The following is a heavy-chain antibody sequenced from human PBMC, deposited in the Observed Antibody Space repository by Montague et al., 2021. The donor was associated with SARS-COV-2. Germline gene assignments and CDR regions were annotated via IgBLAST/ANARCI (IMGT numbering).Heavy chain of an antibody. CDR2: IKQDGSEK. Sequence: SLRLSCAASGFTFSSYWMSWFRQAPGKGLEWVANIKQDGSEKYYVDSVKGRFTISRDNAKNSLYLQMNSLRAEDTAVYYCARVGYGDYFDYWGQGTLVTVSS. CDR3: ARVGYGDYFDY. V-gene: IGHV3-7*01. D-gene: IGHD4-17*01. J-gene: IGHJ4*02. CDR1: GFTFSSYW.